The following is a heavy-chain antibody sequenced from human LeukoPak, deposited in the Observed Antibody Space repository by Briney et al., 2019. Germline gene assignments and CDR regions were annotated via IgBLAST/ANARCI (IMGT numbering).Heavy chain of an antibody. V-gene: IGHV3-30*04. CDR2: ISYDGSNK. Sequence: GRSLRLSCAASGFTFSSYAMHWVRQAPGKGLEWETVISYDGSNKYYADSVKGRFTISRDNSKNTLYLQMNSLRAEDTAVYYCAREVEDVRWLRLYNWFDPWGQGTLVTVSS. J-gene: IGHJ5*02. D-gene: IGHD5-12*01. CDR1: GFTFSSYA. CDR3: AREVEDVRWLRLYNWFDP.